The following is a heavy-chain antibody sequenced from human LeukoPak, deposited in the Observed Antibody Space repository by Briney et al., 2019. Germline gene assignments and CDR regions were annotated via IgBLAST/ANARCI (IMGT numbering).Heavy chain of an antibody. D-gene: IGHD3-16*02. V-gene: IGHV4-59*12. J-gene: IGHJ4*02. CDR1: GGSISSYY. CDR2: IYYSGST. Sequence: SETLSLTCTVSGGSISSYYWSWIRQPPGKGLEWIGYIYYSGSTYYNPSLKSRVTISVDTSKNQFSLKLSSVTAADTAVYYCARDQMPYDYVWGSYRRPPDYWGQGTLVTVFS. CDR3: ARDQMPYDYVWGSYRRPPDY.